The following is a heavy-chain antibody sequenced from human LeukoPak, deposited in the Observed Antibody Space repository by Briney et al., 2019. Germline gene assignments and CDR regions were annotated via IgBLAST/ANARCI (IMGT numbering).Heavy chain of an antibody. J-gene: IGHJ4*02. CDR1: NGSISSSSYY. V-gene: IGHV4-39*01. CDR3: ARQIYVWGSYRYLQGFDY. D-gene: IGHD3-16*02. CDR2: IHYSGSS. Sequence: PSETLSLTCTVSNGSISSSSYYWGWIRQPPGKGLEWIGSIHYSGSSYYNPSLKSRATMSVGTSKNQFSLRLSSVTATDTAVYYCARQIYVWGSYRYLQGFDYWGQGTLVTVSS.